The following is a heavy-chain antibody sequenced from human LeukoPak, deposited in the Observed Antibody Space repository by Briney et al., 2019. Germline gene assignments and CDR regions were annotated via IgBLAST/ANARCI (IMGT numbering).Heavy chain of an antibody. CDR3: ARGPRGQWLVLWYFDL. J-gene: IGHJ2*01. CDR1: GGSFSGYY. Sequence: SETLSLTCAVYGGSFSGYYRSWIRPPPRKGLGWIGEINHIGGTNYNPTLTSRVTTSVDATKNQFSLKLSSATAAATAVYYCARGPRGQWLVLWYFDLWGRGTLVTVSS. D-gene: IGHD6-19*01. V-gene: IGHV4-34*01. CDR2: INHIGGT.